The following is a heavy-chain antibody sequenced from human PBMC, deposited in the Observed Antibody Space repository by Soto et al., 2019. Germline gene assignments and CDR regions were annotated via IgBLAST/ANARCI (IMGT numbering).Heavy chain of an antibody. CDR3: ARVQTRDGYNFVYAY. V-gene: IGHV1-2*04. CDR2: INPKSGGT. CDR1: GYTFIDYY. J-gene: IGHJ4*02. Sequence: ASVKVSCKAFGYTFIDYYIHWVRQAPGQGLEWMGWINPKSGGTNCAQKFQDWVTMTRDTSINTAYMEMSSLKSDDTAVYYCARVQTRDGYNFVYAYWGGGALVTVSS. D-gene: IGHD5-12*01.